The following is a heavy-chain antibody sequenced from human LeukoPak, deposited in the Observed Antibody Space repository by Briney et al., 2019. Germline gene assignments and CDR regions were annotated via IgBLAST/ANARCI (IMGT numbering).Heavy chain of an antibody. CDR3: ARPNYGDRSFLIDY. J-gene: IGHJ4*02. V-gene: IGHV4-39*07. D-gene: IGHD4-17*01. CDR1: GGSISSSSYY. CDR2: IYHSGST. Sequence: SETLSLTCTVSGGSISSSSYYWGWIRQPPGKGLEWIGSIYHSGSTYYNPSLKSRVTISVDTSKNQFSLKLSSVTAADTAVYYCARPNYGDRSFLIDYWGQGTLVTVSS.